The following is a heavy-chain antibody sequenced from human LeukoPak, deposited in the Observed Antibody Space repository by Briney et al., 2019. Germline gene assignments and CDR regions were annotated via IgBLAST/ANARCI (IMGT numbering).Heavy chain of an antibody. Sequence: MASETLSLTCTVSGGSISSSSYYWSWIRQPAGKGLEYIGRIYTSGSTSYNPSLKSRVTISVDTSKNQFSLKVTSVTAADTAVYYCASAYYDILGGHFDYWGQGTLVTVSS. CDR1: GGSISSSSYY. V-gene: IGHV4-61*02. CDR3: ASAYYDILGGHFDY. J-gene: IGHJ4*02. D-gene: IGHD3-9*01. CDR2: IYTSGST.